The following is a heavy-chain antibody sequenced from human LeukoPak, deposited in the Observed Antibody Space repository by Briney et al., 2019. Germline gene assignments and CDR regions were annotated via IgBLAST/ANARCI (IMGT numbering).Heavy chain of an antibody. V-gene: IGHV1-2*02. CDR3: ARGTVTTDEYFQH. J-gene: IGHJ1*01. Sequence: GASVKVSCKASGYTFTGYYMHWVRQAPGQGLEWMGWINPNSGGTNYAQKFQGRVTMTRDTSISTAYMELSRLRSDDTAVYYCARGTVTTDEYFQHWGQGTLVTVSS. D-gene: IGHD4-11*01. CDR1: GYTFTGYY. CDR2: INPNSGGT.